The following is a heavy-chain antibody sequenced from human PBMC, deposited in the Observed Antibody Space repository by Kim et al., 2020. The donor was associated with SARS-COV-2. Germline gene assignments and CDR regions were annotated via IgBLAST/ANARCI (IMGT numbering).Heavy chain of an antibody. Sequence: YADSLKGRFIISRDNAKKSAYLEIDSLRAEDTALYYCAKGHGGSFYYYGLDVWGKGTTVTVSS. D-gene: IGHD3-10*01. J-gene: IGHJ6*04. V-gene: IGHV3-9*01. CDR3: AKGHGGSFYYYGLDV.